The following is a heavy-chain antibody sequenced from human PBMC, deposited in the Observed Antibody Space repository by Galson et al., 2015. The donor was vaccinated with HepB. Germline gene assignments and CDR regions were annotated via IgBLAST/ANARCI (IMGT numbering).Heavy chain of an antibody. CDR2: FDPEDGET. J-gene: IGHJ3*02. V-gene: IGHV1-24*01. D-gene: IGHD6-19*01. Sequence: SVKVSCKVSGYTLTELSMHWVRQAPGKGLEWMGGFDPEDGETIYAQKFQGRVTMTEDTSTDTAYMELSSLRSEDTAVYYCATSSGWYDAFDIWGQGTMVSVSS. CDR3: ATSSGWYDAFDI. CDR1: GYTLTELS.